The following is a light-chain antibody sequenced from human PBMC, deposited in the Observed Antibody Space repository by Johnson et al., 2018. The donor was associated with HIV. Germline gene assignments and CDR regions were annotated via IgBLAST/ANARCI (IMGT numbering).Light chain of an antibody. Sequence: QPVLTQPPSVSAAPGQKVTISCSGSSSNIGNNYVSWYQQLPGTAPKLLIYDNNRRPSGIPDRFSGSKSGTSGTLGITGLQTGDEADYYCGSWDSSLCAYVFGTWTKVTVL. J-gene: IGLJ1*01. CDR1: SSNIGNNY. CDR3: GSWDSSLCAYV. CDR2: DNN. V-gene: IGLV1-51*01.